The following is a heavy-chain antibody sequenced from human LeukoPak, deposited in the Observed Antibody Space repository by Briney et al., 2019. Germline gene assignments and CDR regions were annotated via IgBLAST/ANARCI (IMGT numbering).Heavy chain of an antibody. J-gene: IGHJ4*02. Sequence: GGSLRLSCSASGFTFSNYDIHWVRHATGKGLEWVSAIGSSGDTYYIDSVKGRFTISRESAKNSLYLQMNSLRAEDTAVYYCVRQPDSARYGFDFWGQGTLVTVSS. V-gene: IGHV3-13*01. CDR2: IGSSGDT. D-gene: IGHD1-26*01. CDR1: GFTFSNYD. CDR3: VRQPDSARYGFDF.